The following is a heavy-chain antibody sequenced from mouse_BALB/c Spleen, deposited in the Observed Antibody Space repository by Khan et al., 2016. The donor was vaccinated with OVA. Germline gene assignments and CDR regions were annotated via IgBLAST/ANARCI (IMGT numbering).Heavy chain of an antibody. J-gene: IGHJ2*01. CDR2: IYPGTDNT. D-gene: IGHD3-2*02. CDR3: AREEALYYFDY. V-gene: IGHV1-76*01. Sequence: VELVESGGELVRPGASVNLSCKTSGYTFTSYWIHWVRQRSGQGLEWIARIYPGTDNTYYNEKLKDKATLTADKSSSTAYMQLSSLKSEDSAVYFCAREEALYYFDYWGQGTTLTVSA. CDR1: GYTFTSYW.